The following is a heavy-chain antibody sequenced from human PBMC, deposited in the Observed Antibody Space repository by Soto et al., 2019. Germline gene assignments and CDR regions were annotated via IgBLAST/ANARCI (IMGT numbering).Heavy chain of an antibody. CDR3: AXDXXSSPED. CDR1: XFXXXXYX. CDR2: IWYDGNNK. D-gene: IGHD6-13*01. V-gene: IGHV3-33*01. Sequence: QVQLVESGGGVVQPGRSLRLSCAXXXFXXXXYXMXXVRXAXXKGLEWVAIIWYDGNNKYYADSVKGRFTISRDNSKNTLYLQMNSLRVEDTXVYYXAXDXXSSPEDWGQGTLVTVSS. J-gene: IGHJ4*02.